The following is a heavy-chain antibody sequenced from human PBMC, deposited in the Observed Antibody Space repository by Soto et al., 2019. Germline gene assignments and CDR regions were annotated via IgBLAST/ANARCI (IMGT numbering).Heavy chain of an antibody. CDR3: AKSPNFYCSSPNCDKYYFGH. V-gene: IGHV3-30*18. Sequence: WGSLRLSCAASGFTCNTYGMHWVRQAPGKGLQWVAVISYDGSEKYYVDSVKGRFTISKDNSKNTLYLQMNSLRPEDTAVYYCAKSPNFYCSSPNCDKYYFGHWGQGTRVTVSS. CDR2: ISYDGSEK. D-gene: IGHD2-2*01. J-gene: IGHJ4*02. CDR1: GFTCNTYG.